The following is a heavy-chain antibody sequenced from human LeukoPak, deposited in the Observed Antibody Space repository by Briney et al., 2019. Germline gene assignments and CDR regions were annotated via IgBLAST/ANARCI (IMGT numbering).Heavy chain of an antibody. D-gene: IGHD4-17*01. J-gene: IGHJ4*02. CDR3: ARVPSYYGDYPHFDY. Sequence: SSETLSLTCTVSGGSISSSSYYWGWIRQPPGKGLAWIGSIYYSGSTYYNPSLKSRVTISVDTSKNQFSLKLSSVTAADTAVYYCARVPSYYGDYPHFDYWGQGTLVTVSS. CDR2: IYYSGST. CDR1: GGSISSSSYY. V-gene: IGHV4-39*07.